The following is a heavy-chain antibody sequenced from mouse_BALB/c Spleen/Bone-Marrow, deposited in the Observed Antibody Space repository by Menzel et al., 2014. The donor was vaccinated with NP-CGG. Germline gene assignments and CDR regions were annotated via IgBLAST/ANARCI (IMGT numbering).Heavy chain of an antibody. Sequence: VQLQESGGGLVQPGGSLRLSCATSGFIFIDYYMSWVRQPPGQALEWLGFIRNKANGYTTEYSASVKGRFTISRDNSQSILHRQMNSLRSEDSATYYCARAFTMSNARHYFSQGTSVTVTT. D-gene: IGHD1-1*02. J-gene: IGHJ4*01. CDR2: IRNKANGYTT. V-gene: IGHV7-3*02. CDR3: ARAFTMSNARHY. CDR1: GFIFIDYY.